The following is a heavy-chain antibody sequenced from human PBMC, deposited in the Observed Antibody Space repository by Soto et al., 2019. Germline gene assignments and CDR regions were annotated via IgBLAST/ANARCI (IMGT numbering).Heavy chain of an antibody. D-gene: IGHD1-20*01. CDR2: IGGGADDT. Sequence: LASGGGLVQPGGSLTLSCAASRFTFSDFAMNWVRQAPGKGLEWVSSIGGGADDTYYADSVKGRFTISRDNSKNTLYLQMDSLRDEDTAVYFCAKDAVSYNGKWDWFDSWGQGTLVIVSS. J-gene: IGHJ5*01. V-gene: IGHV3-23*01. CDR1: RFTFSDFA. CDR3: AKDAVSYNGKWDWFDS.